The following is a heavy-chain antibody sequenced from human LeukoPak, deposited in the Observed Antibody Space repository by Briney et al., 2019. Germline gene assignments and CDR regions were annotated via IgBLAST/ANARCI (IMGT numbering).Heavy chain of an antibody. V-gene: IGHV4-4*07. CDR3: ARDGIWHYGSGLDP. D-gene: IGHD3-10*01. Sequence: PSETLSLTCTVSGGSISSYYWSWIRQPAGKGLEWIGRIYTSGSTKYNPSLKSRVTMSVETSKNQLSLKLSSVTAADTALYYCARDGIWHYGSGLDPWGQGTLVTVSS. CDR1: GGSISSYY. CDR2: IYTSGST. J-gene: IGHJ5*02.